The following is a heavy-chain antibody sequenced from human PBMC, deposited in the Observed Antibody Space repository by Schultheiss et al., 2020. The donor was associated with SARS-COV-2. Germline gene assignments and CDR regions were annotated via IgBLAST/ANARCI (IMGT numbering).Heavy chain of an antibody. CDR3: ARPTKSGGFDP. CDR2: IYSGGST. D-gene: IGHD3-16*01. V-gene: IGHV3-53*01. CDR1: GFTVNSNY. J-gene: IGHJ5*02. Sequence: GGSLRLSCAASGFTVNSNYMSWVRQAPGKGLEWVSVIYSGGSTYYADSVKGRFTISRDNAKNTLYLQMNSLRAEDTAVYYCARPTKSGGFDPWGQGTLVTVSS.